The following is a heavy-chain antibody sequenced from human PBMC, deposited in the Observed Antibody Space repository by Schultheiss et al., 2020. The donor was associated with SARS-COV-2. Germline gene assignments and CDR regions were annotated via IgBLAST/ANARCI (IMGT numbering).Heavy chain of an antibody. CDR2: IYSGGST. CDR3: ARVGVIMVRGVIITHWYFDL. CDR1: GFTVSSNY. D-gene: IGHD3-10*01. Sequence: GGSLRLSCAAFGFTVSSNYMSWVRQAPGKGLEWVSVIYSGGSTYYADSVKGRFTISRDNSKNTLYLQMNSLRAEDTAVYYCARVGVIMVRGVIITHWYFDLWGRGTLVTVSS. J-gene: IGHJ2*01. V-gene: IGHV3-66*02.